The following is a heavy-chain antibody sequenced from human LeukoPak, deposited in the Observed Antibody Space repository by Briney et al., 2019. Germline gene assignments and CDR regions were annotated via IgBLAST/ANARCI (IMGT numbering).Heavy chain of an antibody. D-gene: IGHD3-10*01. V-gene: IGHV4-30-2*01. J-gene: IGHJ4*02. Sequence: PSETLSLTCAVSGGSISSGGYSWSWIRQPPGKGLEWIGYIYHSGSTYYNPSLKSRVTISVDRSKNQFSLKLSSVTAADTAVYYCARRPELLWFGEPPYYFDYWGQGTLVTVSS. CDR1: GGSISSGGYS. CDR2: IYHSGST. CDR3: ARRPELLWFGEPPYYFDY.